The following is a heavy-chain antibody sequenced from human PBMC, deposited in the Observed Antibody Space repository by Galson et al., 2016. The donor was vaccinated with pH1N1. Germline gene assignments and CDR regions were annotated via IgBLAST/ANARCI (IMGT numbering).Heavy chain of an antibody. CDR2: IKQDGTEK. CDR3: ARGPVYWYFDL. V-gene: IGHV3-7*03. J-gene: IGHJ2*01. CDR1: GFSFSSYW. Sequence: SLRLSCAASGFSFSSYWMSWVRQAPGKGLEWVANIKQDGTEKYYVASVKGRFTISRDNAKNSLYLQMNSLRVEDTAVYYCARGPVYWYFDLWGRGTPVIVSS.